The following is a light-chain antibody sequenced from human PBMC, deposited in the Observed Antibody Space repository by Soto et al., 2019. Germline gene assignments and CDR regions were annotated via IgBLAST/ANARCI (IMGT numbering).Light chain of an antibody. J-gene: IGKJ1*01. CDR1: QSVSSSY. CDR2: GAS. V-gene: IGKV3-20*01. Sequence: EIVLTQSPGTLSLSTGEGATLSCRASQSVSSSYLAWYQQKPGQAPTLLIYGASNRAAGIPDRFSGSGSGTDFTLTISRLEAEDFVVYYCQQYAGPSRTFGQGTKVDIK. CDR3: QQYAGPSRT.